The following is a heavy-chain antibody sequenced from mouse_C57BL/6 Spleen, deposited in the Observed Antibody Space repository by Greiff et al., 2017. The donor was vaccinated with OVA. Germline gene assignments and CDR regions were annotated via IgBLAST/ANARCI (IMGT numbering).Heavy chain of an antibody. CDR1: GYTFTSYW. Sequence: VQLQQSGTVLARPGASVKMSCKTSGYTFTSYWMHWVKQRPGQGLAWIGAIYPGNSDTSYNQKFKGKAKLTAVTSASTAYMELSSLTNEDSAVYYCTSETGSYYAMDYWGQGTSVTVSS. D-gene: IGHD4-1*01. V-gene: IGHV1-5*01. CDR2: IYPGNSDT. CDR3: TSETGSYYAMDY. J-gene: IGHJ4*01.